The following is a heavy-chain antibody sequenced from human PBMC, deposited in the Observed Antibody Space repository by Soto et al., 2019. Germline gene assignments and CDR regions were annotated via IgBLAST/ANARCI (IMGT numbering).Heavy chain of an antibody. CDR1: GYSFAGYW. CDR2: IDPSDSQT. D-gene: IGHD5-18*01. Sequence: GESLKISCKGSGYSFAGYWITWVRQKPGKGLEWMGRIDPSDSQTYYSPSFRGHVTISVTKSINTVFLQWSGLRASDTAMYYCARQIYASDTGPNFQYYLDPWGKGTQVTV. J-gene: IGHJ5*02. V-gene: IGHV5-10-1*01. CDR3: ARQIYASDTGPNFQYYLDP.